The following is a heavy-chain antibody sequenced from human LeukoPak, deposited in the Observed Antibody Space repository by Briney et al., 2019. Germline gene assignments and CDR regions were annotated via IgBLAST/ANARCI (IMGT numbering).Heavy chain of an antibody. V-gene: IGHV7-4-1*02. CDR3: AREVLRFDY. Sequence: GASVKVSCKAPGYTFNTYSITWVRQAPGQGLEWVGWINAKTGNPTYAQGFTGRFVFSLDTSVSTAYLQISSLKAEDTAVYYCAREVLRFDYWGQGTLVTVSS. J-gene: IGHJ4*02. CDR2: INAKTGNP. CDR1: GYTFNTYS.